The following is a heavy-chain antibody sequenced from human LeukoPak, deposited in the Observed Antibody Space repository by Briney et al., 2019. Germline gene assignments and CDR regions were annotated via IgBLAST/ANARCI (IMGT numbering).Heavy chain of an antibody. CDR2: LSSGSDSI. CDR3: ARLAAPDAFDI. D-gene: IGHD6-13*01. CDR1: GFTFNTYT. Sequence: GGSLRLSCAASGFTFNTYTMNWVRQAPGKGLEWISYLSSGSDSIFYADSVKGRFTISRDNARNSLYLQMNSLRAEDTAVYYCARLAAPDAFDIWGQGTMVAVSS. J-gene: IGHJ3*02. V-gene: IGHV3-48*04.